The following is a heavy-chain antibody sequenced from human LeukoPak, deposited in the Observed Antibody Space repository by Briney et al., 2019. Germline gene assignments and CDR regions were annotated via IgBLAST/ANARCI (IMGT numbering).Heavy chain of an antibody. CDR2: TIPIFGTA. Sequence: ASVKVSCTASGGTFSSYAISWVRQAPGQGLEWMGGTIPIFGTANYAQKFQGRVTITTDESTSTAYMELSSLRSEDTAVYYCARVRGPGPDYYYMDVWGKGTTVTVSS. J-gene: IGHJ6*03. CDR3: ARVRGPGPDYYYMDV. CDR1: GGTFSSYA. V-gene: IGHV1-69*05.